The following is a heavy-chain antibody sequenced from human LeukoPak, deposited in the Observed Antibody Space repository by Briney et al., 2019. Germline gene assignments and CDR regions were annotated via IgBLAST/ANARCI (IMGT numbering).Heavy chain of an antibody. D-gene: IGHD1-26*01. CDR3: GRMGSGTSPWDY. CDR2: IYSGGST. CDR1: VYTFCSYG. J-gene: IGHJ4*02. Sequence: PGGSLRLSCAASVYTFCSYGMHWVRQAPGKGLEWVSVIYSGGSTYYADSVKGRFTISRDNSKNTLYLQMNSLRAEDTAVYYCGRMGSGTSPWDYWGQGALVTVSS. V-gene: IGHV3-53*01.